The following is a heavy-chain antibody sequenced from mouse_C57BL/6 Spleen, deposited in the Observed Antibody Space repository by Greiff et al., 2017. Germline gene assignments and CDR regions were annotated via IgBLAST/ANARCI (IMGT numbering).Heavy chain of an antibody. CDR3: AGGYGWFAY. CDR2: IYPGSGST. J-gene: IGHJ3*01. CDR1: GYTFTSYW. D-gene: IGHD2-2*01. V-gene: IGHV1-55*01. Sequence: QVQLKQPGAELVKPGASVKMSCKASGYTFTSYWITWVKPRPGPGLEWIGDIYPGSGSTNYNEKFKRTATLTVDTSSSTAYMPLSSLTSEDSAVYYCAGGYGWFAYWGQGTLVTVSA.